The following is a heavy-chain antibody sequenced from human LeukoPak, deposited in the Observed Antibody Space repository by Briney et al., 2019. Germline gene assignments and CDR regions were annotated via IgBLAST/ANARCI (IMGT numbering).Heavy chain of an antibody. V-gene: IGHV1-3*01. CDR1: GYTFTIYA. D-gene: IGHD6-19*01. J-gene: IGHJ4*02. CDR2: INAGNGNT. Sequence: ASVKVSCKASGYTFTIYAMHWVRQAPGQRLEWMGWINAGNGNTKYSQKFQGRVTITRDTSASTAYMGLSSLRSEDTAVYYCARAAIAVAGRPSDYWGQGTLVTVSS. CDR3: ARAAIAVAGRPSDY.